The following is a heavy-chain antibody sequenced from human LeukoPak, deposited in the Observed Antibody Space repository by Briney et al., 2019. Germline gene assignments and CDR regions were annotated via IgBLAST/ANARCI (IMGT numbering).Heavy chain of an antibody. D-gene: IGHD3-22*01. CDR3: ARDPVLNYYDSSGYHSY. CDR1: GYTFTSYA. Sequence: ASVKVSCKASGYTFTSYAISWVRQAPGQGLEWMGWISAYNGNTNYAQKLQGRVTMTTDTSTSTAYMELRSLRSDDTAVYYCARDPVLNYYDSSGYHSYWGQGTLVTVSS. V-gene: IGHV1-18*01. J-gene: IGHJ4*02. CDR2: ISAYNGNT.